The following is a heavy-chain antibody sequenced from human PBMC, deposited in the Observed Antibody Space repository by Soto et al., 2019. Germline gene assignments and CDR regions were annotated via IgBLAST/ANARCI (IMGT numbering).Heavy chain of an antibody. CDR1: GGSVSSGSYY. V-gene: IGHV4-61*01. CDR3: ARAHSVYAPLCMGV. J-gene: IGHJ6*02. D-gene: IGHD2-21*01. CDR2: IADTGSV. Sequence: QVQLQESGPGLVKPSETLAVTCTVSGGSVSSGSYYWSWIRQPPGKGLEWVGCIADTGSVDSNPSLKSRVTIAVDTSTRQFSLRLNSVPAADAAVSYCARAHSVYAPLCMGVGGQGTAVSV.